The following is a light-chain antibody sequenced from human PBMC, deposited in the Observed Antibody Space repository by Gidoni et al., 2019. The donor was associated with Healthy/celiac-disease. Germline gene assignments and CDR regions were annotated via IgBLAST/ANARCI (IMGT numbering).Light chain of an antibody. CDR2: QDS. V-gene: IGLV3-1*01. CDR1: KLGDKY. J-gene: IGLJ3*02. Sequence: SSELTQPPSVSVSPGQTASIPCSGDKLGDKYACWYQQKPGQSPVLVIYQDSKRPSGIPERFSGSNSGNTATLTISGTQAMDEADYYCQAWDSSTASVFGGGTKLTVL. CDR3: QAWDSSTASV.